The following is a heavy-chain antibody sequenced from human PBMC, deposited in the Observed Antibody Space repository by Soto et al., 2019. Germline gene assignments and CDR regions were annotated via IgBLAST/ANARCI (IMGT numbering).Heavy chain of an antibody. CDR3: ARHVRGWQLMLDN. CDR2: IYFSGST. V-gene: IGHV4-39*01. J-gene: IGHJ4*02. D-gene: IGHD6-13*01. Sequence: QLQLQESGPGLVKASETLSLSCTVSGGSISSSSYYWGWIHQPPGKGLEWIGSIYFSGSTHYNVSLTSRVTIYVDTSRNQFSLKLSSVTATDTAVYYCARHVRGWQLMLDNWGQGSLVTVSS. CDR1: GGSISSSSYY.